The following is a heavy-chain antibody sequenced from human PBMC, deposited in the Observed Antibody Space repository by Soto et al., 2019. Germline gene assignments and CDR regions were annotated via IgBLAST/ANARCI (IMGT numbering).Heavy chain of an antibody. J-gene: IGHJ6*01. CDR1: GFTFSSYG. CDR2: TWYDGSNK. CDR3: ARVGDSYSYGSESSYFYDMDV. V-gene: IGHV3-33*01. Sequence: GGSLRLSCAASGFTFSSYGMHWVRQAPGKGLERVAVTWYDGSNKYYADSVKGRFTISRDKSKNTLYLQMNSLRAEDTAVYYCARVGDSYSYGSESSYFYDMDVWGQGTTVTVSS. D-gene: IGHD3-10*01.